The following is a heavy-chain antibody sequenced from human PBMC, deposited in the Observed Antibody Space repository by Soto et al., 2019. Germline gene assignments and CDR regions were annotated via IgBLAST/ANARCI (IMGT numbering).Heavy chain of an antibody. J-gene: IGHJ6*02. CDR3: ARGRGYSGDDHYYYFDMDV. CDR1: GGTFNNYP. D-gene: IGHD5-12*01. CDR2: SIPIFGTP. V-gene: IGHV1-69*01. Sequence: QVQLVQSGAEVKKPGSSVKVSCKASGGTFNNYPITWVRQAPGEGLEWMGGSIPIFGTPNYAQKFQGRVPISVDESTSTSYMELSSLRSEDTAVYYCARGRGYSGDDHYYYFDMDVWGQGPTVTVSS.